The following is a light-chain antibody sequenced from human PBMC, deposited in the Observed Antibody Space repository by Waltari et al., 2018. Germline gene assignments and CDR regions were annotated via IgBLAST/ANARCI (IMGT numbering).Light chain of an antibody. Sequence: DFQMTQSPSSLSASVGDRVTITCRASQSIRTYLNWYQQKPGKAPNLLIYAASSLQSGVPSRFSGSRSGTDFTLTISSLQPEDFATYYCQQSYSPLTFGGGTKVEIK. V-gene: IGKV1-39*01. J-gene: IGKJ4*01. CDR1: QSIRTY. CDR3: QQSYSPLT. CDR2: AAS.